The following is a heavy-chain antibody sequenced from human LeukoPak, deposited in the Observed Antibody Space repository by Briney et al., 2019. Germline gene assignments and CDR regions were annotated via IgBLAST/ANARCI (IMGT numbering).Heavy chain of an antibody. CDR3: AKDWNWNYYGSTVY. J-gene: IGHJ4*02. V-gene: IGHV3-7*01. Sequence: VQTGGSLRLSCAASGFTFSSYWMSWVCQAPGKGLEWVANIKQDGSEKYYVDSVKGRFTISRDNAKNSLYLQMNSLRAEDTAVYYCAKDWNWNYYGSTVYWGQGTLVTVSS. D-gene: IGHD3-10*01. CDR2: IKQDGSEK. CDR1: GFTFSSYW.